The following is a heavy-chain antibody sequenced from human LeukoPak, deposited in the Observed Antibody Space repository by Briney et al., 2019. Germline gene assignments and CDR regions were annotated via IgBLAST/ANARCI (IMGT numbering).Heavy chain of an antibody. J-gene: IGHJ4*02. D-gene: IGHD3-22*01. CDR2: VHSSGST. Sequence: SESLSLICSVSGGSVSGHYWSWIRQPPGKGLEWIAYVHSSGSTSYNPSLKSRVTILVDTSKNQFSLKVTSVTAADTAVYYCARVGDTSSYYYYFDYWGQGTLVTASS. V-gene: IGHV4-59*02. CDR1: GGSVSGHY. CDR3: ARVGDTSSYYYYFDY.